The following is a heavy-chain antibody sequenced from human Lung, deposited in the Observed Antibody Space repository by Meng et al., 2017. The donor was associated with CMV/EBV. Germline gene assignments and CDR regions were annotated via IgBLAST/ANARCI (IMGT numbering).Heavy chain of an antibody. J-gene: IGHJ6*02. CDR3: ARAQKSALMTGMGV. CDR1: GFTFDDYT. Sequence: PCAAPGFTFDDYTMYWVRQTPGKGLEWVSAISWNSAIRDYAGSVKGRFIISRDNAKKTLYLQMNTLRIEDTALYYCARAQKSALMTGMGVWGQGTXVTVSS. D-gene: IGHD3-3*01. CDR2: ISWNSAIR. V-gene: IGHV3-9*01.